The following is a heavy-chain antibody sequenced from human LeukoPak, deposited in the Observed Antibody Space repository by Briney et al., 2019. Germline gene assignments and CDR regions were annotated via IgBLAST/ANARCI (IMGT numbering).Heavy chain of an antibody. D-gene: IGHD3-22*01. V-gene: IGHV1-46*01. J-gene: IGHJ4*02. CDR2: INPSGGST. CDR3: ARAEYYYDSSGYPPSGY. Sequence: ASVKVSCKASGGTFSSYAISWVRQAPGQGLEWMGIINPSGGSTSYAQKFQGRVTMTRDTSTSTVYMELSSLRSEDTAVYYCARAEYYYDSSGYPPSGYWGQGTLVTVSS. CDR1: GGTFSSYA.